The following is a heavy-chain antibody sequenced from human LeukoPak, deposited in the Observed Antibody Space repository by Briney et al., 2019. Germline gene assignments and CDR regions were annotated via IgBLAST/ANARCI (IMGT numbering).Heavy chain of an antibody. CDR2: INPNSGGT. CDR1: GYTFTGYY. D-gene: IGHD3-22*01. CDR3: ARGAHYHDSSQGYDY. V-gene: IGHV1-2*02. J-gene: IGHJ4*02. Sequence: APVKVSCKASGYTFTGYYMHWVRQAPGQGLEWMGWINPNSGGTNYAQKFQGRVTMTRDTSISTAYMELSRLRSDDTAVYYCARGAHYHDSSQGYDYWGQGTLVTVSS.